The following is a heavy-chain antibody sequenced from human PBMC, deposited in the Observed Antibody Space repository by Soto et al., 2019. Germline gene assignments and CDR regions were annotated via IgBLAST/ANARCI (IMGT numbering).Heavy chain of an antibody. V-gene: IGHV2-26*01. CDR1: GLSITDSEMG. Sequence: QVTLKESGPVLVNPTETLTLRCTVSGLSITDSEMGVSWIRQPPGQPLEWLAHIDSSGEKSYRTFLKSRLAISKYTSKRQIVLTMTNMDPAETATYYCARRHLAVAVSPWFDPWGQGIPVTVSS. J-gene: IGHJ5*02. CDR2: IDSSGEK. CDR3: ARRHLAVAVSPWFDP. D-gene: IGHD6-19*01.